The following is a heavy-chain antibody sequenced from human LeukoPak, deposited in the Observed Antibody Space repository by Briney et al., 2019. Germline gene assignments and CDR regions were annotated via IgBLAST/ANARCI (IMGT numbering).Heavy chain of an antibody. CDR3: AKVAAAGTFDY. CDR2: ISGSGGST. Sequence: GGSLRLSCAASGFTFSNYEINWVRQAPGKGLEWVSAISGSGGSTYYADSVKGRFTLSRDNSKNTLYLQMNSLRAEDTAVYYCAKVAAAGTFDYWGQGTLVTVSS. D-gene: IGHD6-13*01. CDR1: GFTFSNYE. V-gene: IGHV3-23*01. J-gene: IGHJ4*02.